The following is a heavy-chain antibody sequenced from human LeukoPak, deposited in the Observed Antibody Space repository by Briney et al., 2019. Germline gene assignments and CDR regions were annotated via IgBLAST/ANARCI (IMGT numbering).Heavy chain of an antibody. CDR2: IYYSGST. J-gene: IGHJ3*02. CDR1: GGSISSGDYY. Sequence: SQTLSLTRTVSGGSISSGDYYWSWIRQPPGKGLEWIGYIYYSGSTYYNPSLKSRVTISVDTSKNQFSLKLSSVTAADTAVYYCARGYCSSTSCYPANDAFDIWGQGTMVTVSS. CDR3: ARGYCSSTSCYPANDAFDI. V-gene: IGHV4-30-4*08. D-gene: IGHD2-2*01.